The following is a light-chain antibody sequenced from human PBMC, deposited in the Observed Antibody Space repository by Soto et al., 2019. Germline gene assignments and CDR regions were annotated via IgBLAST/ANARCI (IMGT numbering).Light chain of an antibody. CDR1: SSNIGSNP. CDR2: SNN. CDR3: AAWDHSLNGVV. J-gene: IGLJ2*01. Sequence: QSVLTQPPSASGTPGQRVTISCSGSSSNIGSNPVNWYQQLPGTAPKLLINSNNQRPSGVPDRFSASKSGTSASLAITGLQSEDEADYYCAAWDHSLNGVVFGGGTKLTVL. V-gene: IGLV1-44*01.